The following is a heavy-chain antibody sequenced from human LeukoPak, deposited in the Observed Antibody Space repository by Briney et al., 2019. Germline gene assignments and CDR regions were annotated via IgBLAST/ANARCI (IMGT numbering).Heavy chain of an antibody. Sequence: GGSLRLSCAASGFTFSNAWMNWVRQAPGKGLEWVANIKQDGSEKYYVDSVKGRFTISRDNAKTSLYLQMNSLRAEDTAVYYCARDLSGVTGYTYGRGIDYWGQGTLVTVSS. J-gene: IGHJ4*02. D-gene: IGHD5-18*01. CDR1: GFTFSNAW. V-gene: IGHV3-7*01. CDR3: ARDLSGVTGYTYGRGIDY. CDR2: IKQDGSEK.